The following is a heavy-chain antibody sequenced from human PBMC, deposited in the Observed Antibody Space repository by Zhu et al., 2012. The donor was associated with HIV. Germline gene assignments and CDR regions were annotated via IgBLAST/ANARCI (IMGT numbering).Heavy chain of an antibody. CDR3: ARSDNMVRGVVVDL. CDR2: IYASDITDASGSI. V-gene: IGHV4-4*07. CDR1: GGSISHYY. J-gene: IGHJ2*01. Sequence: QVQLQESGPGLVKTSETLSLTCTVSGGSISHYYWSWIRQSAGKGLEWIGRIYASDITDASGSINYKPSLKSRVNMSVDTSKNHLSLRLSSVTAADTAVYYCARSDNMVRGVVVDLWGLAPWSLSPQ. D-gene: IGHD3-10*01.